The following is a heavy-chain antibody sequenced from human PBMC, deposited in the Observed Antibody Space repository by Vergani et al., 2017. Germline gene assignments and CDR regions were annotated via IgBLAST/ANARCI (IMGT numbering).Heavy chain of an antibody. D-gene: IGHD2-2*02. CDR1: GYTFTGYY. CDR3: ASVGFGGVPAAISAFDI. CDR2: INPNSGGT. J-gene: IGHJ3*02. Sequence: QVQLVQSGAEVKKPGASVKVSCKASGYTFTGYYMHWVRQAPGQGLEWMGWINPNSGGTNYAQKFQGRVTMTRDTSISTAYMGLSRPRADDTAVYYCASVGFGGVPAAISAFDIWGQGTMVTVSS. V-gene: IGHV1-2*02.